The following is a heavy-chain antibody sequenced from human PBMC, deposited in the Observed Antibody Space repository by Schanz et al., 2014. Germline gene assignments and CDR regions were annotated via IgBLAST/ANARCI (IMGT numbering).Heavy chain of an antibody. CDR1: GYTFTSYG. J-gene: IGHJ4*02. CDR3: ARGYCSSISCYLDFFDY. CDR2: ISTYTGNT. Sequence: QVQLVQSGSELKKPGASVKVSCKASGYTFTSYGVSWVRQAPGQGLEWMGWISTYTGNTNYAQRLQDRVTMTTDTSTSTAYMELSSLRSEDTAVYYCARGYCSSISCYLDFFDYWGQGTLVIVSS. V-gene: IGHV1-18*04. D-gene: IGHD2-2*01.